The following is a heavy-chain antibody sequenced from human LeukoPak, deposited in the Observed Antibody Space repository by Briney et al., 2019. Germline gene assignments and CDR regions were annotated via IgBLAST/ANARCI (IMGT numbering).Heavy chain of an antibody. CDR1: GFTFSSYA. D-gene: IGHD3-16*01. V-gene: IGHV3-23*01. CDR3: ATGGTSEY. Sequence: PGGSLGLSCAVSGFTFSSYAMTCVRQAPGRGLEWVSFISASGGTTYYADSVKGRFTISRDNSKNTLFLQMNSLRAEDTAVYYCATGGTSEYWGQGTPVTVSS. CDR2: ISASGGTT. J-gene: IGHJ4*02.